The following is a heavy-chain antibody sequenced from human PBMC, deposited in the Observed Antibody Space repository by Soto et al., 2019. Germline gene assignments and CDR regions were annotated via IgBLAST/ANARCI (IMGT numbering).Heavy chain of an antibody. CDR2: MNPNSGNT. D-gene: IGHD3-3*01. CDR1: GYTFTSYD. Sequence: ASVKVSCRASGYTFTSYDINWVRQATGQGLEWMGWMNPNSGNTGYAQKFQGRVTMTRNTSISTAYMELSSLRSEDTAVYYCAGWQYDFWSGYYYWMYYYYGMDVWGQGTTVTVSS. V-gene: IGHV1-8*01. J-gene: IGHJ6*02. CDR3: AGWQYDFWSGYYYWMYYYYGMDV.